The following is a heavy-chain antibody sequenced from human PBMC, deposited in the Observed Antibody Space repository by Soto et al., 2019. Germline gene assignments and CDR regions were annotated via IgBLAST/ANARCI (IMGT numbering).Heavy chain of an antibody. CDR2: IYYSGST. CDR3: ARDSPRTYSGSYYGYYFDY. Sequence: QVQLQESGPGLVKPSQTLSLTCTVSGGSISSGGYYWSWIRQHPGKGLEWIGYIYYSGSTYYNPSLKSRVTISVDTSKNQFSLKLSSVTAADTAVYYCARDSPRTYSGSYYGYYFDYWGQGTLVTVSS. J-gene: IGHJ4*02. V-gene: IGHV4-31*03. D-gene: IGHD1-26*01. CDR1: GGSISSGGYY.